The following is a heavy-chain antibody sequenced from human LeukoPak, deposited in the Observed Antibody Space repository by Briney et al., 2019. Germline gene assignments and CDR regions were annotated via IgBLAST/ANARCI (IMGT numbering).Heavy chain of an antibody. CDR2: ISTSSNYI. Sequence: KPGGSLRLSCAASGFTFSSFSMNWVRQAPGKGLEWVSSISTSSNYIYYADSVKGRFTISRDDAKNSLYLQMNGLRAEDTAVYYCTRDSVVLRYFDWYTGPDAFDIWGQGTMVTVSS. CDR3: TRDSVVLRYFDWYTGPDAFDI. V-gene: IGHV3-21*01. D-gene: IGHD3-9*01. CDR1: GFTFSSFS. J-gene: IGHJ3*02.